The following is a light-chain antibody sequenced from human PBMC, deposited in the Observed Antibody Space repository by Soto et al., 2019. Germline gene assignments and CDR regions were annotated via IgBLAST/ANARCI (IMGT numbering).Light chain of an antibody. Sequence: EIVLTQSPATLSLSSGDRATLSCRASQSVSSYLTWYQQKPGQAPRLLIYDASNRATGIPTRFSGSGSGTDFTLTISSLEPEDFAVYYCQQRSNWHLTFGQGTKLEIK. CDR2: DAS. CDR3: QQRSNWHLT. V-gene: IGKV3-11*01. J-gene: IGKJ2*01. CDR1: QSVSSY.